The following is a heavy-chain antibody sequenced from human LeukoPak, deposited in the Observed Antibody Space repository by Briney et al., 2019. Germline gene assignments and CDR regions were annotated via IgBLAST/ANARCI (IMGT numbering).Heavy chain of an antibody. V-gene: IGHV3-30*02. CDR2: VFYDGSNQ. Sequence: GGSLRLSCAASGFTFSNYGLHWVRQVPGKGLEWVAFVFYDGSNQYYADSVKGRFTISRDNSKYTLYLQMNSLRVGDTAVYYCAKGDYFGSGFDYWGQGTLVIVST. CDR3: AKGDYFGSGFDY. CDR1: GFTFSNYG. D-gene: IGHD3-10*01. J-gene: IGHJ4*02.